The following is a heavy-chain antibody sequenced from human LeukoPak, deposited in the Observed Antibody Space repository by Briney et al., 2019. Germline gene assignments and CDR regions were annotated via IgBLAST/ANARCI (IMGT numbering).Heavy chain of an antibody. V-gene: IGHV3-30*04. J-gene: IGHJ4*02. CDR1: GFTFSSYA. Sequence: GGSLRLSCAASGFTFSSYAMHWVRQAPCKGLEWVALISSDGSNKYHGDSVKGRFTISRDNSKNTLYLQMNRMRAEDTAVYYCARELIVGATEGGAFDYWGQGTLVTVSS. CDR2: ISSDGSNK. CDR3: ARELIVGATEGGAFDY. D-gene: IGHD1-26*01.